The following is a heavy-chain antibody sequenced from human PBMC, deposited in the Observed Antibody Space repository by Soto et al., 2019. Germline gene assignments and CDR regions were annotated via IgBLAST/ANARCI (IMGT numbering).Heavy chain of an antibody. V-gene: IGHV3-9*01. CDR3: AKELISGAMGAFDI. CDR1: GFTFRSYA. D-gene: IGHD5-18*01. CDR2: ISWNSGSR. J-gene: IGHJ3*02. Sequence: LSCEVSGFTFRSYAMHWVRQPPGKGLEWVSGISWNSGSRGYADSVKGRFTISRDNAKNSLYLQINSLRAGDTALYYCAKELISGAMGAFDIWGQGTMVTVSS.